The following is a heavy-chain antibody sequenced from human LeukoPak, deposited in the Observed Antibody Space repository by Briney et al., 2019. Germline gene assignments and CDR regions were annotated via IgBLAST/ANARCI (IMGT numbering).Heavy chain of an antibody. V-gene: IGHV1-2*02. D-gene: IGHD3-22*01. CDR2: INPNSGGT. CDR1: GYTFTSYD. Sequence: ASVKVSCKASGYTFTSYDINWVRQATGQGLEWMGWINPNSGGTNYAQKFQGRVTMTRDTSISTAYMELSRLRSDDTAVYYCARAPPSNYYDSSGYYAYYYYVDVWGKGTTVTISS. J-gene: IGHJ6*03. CDR3: ARAPPSNYYDSSGYYAYYYYVDV.